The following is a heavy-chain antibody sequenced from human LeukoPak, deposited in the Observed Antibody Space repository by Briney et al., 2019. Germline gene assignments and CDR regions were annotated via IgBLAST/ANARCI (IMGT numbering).Heavy chain of an antibody. Sequence: ASVKVSCKASGYTFTDCDINWVRQAPGQGLEWMGWMNPDSGNTGYAQKFQVRVSMTRDTSISTAYMELSSLRYEDTAVYYCVRNSDYRSGYFPFWGQGTLVPVSS. D-gene: IGHD3-3*01. V-gene: IGHV1-8*01. J-gene: IGHJ4*02. CDR2: MNPDSGNT. CDR3: VRNSDYRSGYFPF. CDR1: GYTFTDCD.